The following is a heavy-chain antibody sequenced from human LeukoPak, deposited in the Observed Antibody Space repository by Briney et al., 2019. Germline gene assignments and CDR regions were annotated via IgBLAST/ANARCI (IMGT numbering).Heavy chain of an antibody. CDR3: ARGGTWPTKFDY. D-gene: IGHD3-10*01. V-gene: IGHV4-34*01. CDR2: INHSGST. Sequence: SETLSLTCAVSGGSFSGYYWSWICQPPGKGLEWIGEINHSGSTNYNLSLKSRVIMSVDTSKNQLSLKLNSVTAADTAVYYCARGGTWPTKFDYWGQGTLVTVSS. J-gene: IGHJ4*02. CDR1: GGSFSGYY.